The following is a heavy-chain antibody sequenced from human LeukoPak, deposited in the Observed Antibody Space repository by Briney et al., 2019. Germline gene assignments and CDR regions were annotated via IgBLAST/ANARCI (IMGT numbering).Heavy chain of an antibody. V-gene: IGHV4-59*12. D-gene: IGHD2-8*01. CDR3: ARDKVYSNWFDP. CDR2: IYYSGST. CDR1: GGSISSYY. Sequence: PSETLSLTCTVSGGSISSYYWSWIRQPPGKGLEWIGYIYYSGSTNYNPSLKSRVTISVDTSKNHFSLKLSSVTAADTAVYYCARDKVYSNWFDPWGQGTLVTVSS. J-gene: IGHJ5*02.